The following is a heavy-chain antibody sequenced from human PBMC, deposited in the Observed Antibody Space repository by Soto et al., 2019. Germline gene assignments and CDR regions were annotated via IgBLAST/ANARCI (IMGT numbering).Heavy chain of an antibody. V-gene: IGHV4-59*01. CDR2: IYYSGST. CDR1: GGSISSYY. Sequence: QVQLQESGPGLVKPSETLSLTCTVSGGSISSYYWSWIRQPPGKGLEWIGYIYYSGSTNYNPSLKRRVTIAVDTPKNQFSLKLSSVTAADTAVYYCARVQYNWNGAPWFDPWGQGTLVTVSS. J-gene: IGHJ5*02. CDR3: ARVQYNWNGAPWFDP. D-gene: IGHD1-20*01.